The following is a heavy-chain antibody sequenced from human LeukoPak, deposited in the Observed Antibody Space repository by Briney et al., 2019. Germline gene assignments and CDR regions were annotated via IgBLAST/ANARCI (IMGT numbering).Heavy chain of an antibody. Sequence: GGTLRLSCAASGLTFSNYAMSWVRQAPGMGLEWVSGISSTSFNAYYADSVRGRFIISRDNSKNTLYLQMNSLRAEDTAMYYCARDNGWPGYFQLWGQGTLVTVSS. CDR1: GLTFSNYA. D-gene: IGHD2-15*01. V-gene: IGHV3-23*01. J-gene: IGHJ1*01. CDR3: ARDNGWPGYFQL. CDR2: ISSTSFNA.